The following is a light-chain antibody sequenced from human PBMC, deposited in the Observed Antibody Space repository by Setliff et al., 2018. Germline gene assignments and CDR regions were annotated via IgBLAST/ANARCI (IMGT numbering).Light chain of an antibody. CDR1: SNDVGGYNY. Sequence: QSVLAQPASVSGSLGQSITISCTGTSNDVGGYNYVSWYKQHPGEAPQLMIYAVTKRPSGVSNRFSGSKSGKAASLTISGLQAEDEADYYCSSYAGSNNYVFGTGTKVTVL. CDR3: SSYAGSNNYV. V-gene: IGLV2-14*03. CDR2: AVT. J-gene: IGLJ1*01.